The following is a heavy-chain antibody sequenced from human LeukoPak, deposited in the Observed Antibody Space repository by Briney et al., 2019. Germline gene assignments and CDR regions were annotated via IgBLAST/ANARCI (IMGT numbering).Heavy chain of an antibody. Sequence: GGSLRLSCAASGFIFSSKWIHWVRQAPGKGLEWVSRIDNGGSYTSYADSVKGRFTISRDNAKNTLYLQMNCLRAEDTAVYYCARDLPISDSSGYYLDYWGQGIVVTVSS. D-gene: IGHD3-22*01. CDR1: GFIFSSKW. CDR3: ARDLPISDSSGYYLDY. CDR2: IDNGGSYT. J-gene: IGHJ4*02. V-gene: IGHV3-74*01.